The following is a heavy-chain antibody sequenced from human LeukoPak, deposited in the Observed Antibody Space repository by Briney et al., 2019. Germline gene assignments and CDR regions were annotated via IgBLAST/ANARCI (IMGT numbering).Heavy chain of an antibody. V-gene: IGHV4-59*08. Sequence: PSETLSLTCSVSGTSISGDCWSWIRQPPGKGLEWIGYVYFTGNTNYNPSLKSRVTISMDTSKNQISLTVTSVTAADTAVYYCARHPFSSPFDFWGQGTLVAVSS. CDR1: GTSISGDC. J-gene: IGHJ5*01. CDR3: ARHPFSSPFDF. CDR2: VYFTGNT.